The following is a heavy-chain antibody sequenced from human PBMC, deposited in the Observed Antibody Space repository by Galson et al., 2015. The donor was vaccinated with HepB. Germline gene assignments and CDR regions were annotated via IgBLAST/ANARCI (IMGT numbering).Heavy chain of an antibody. Sequence: SVKVSCKASGYSFTRYGISWVRQAPGKGLEWMGWISGHNGDTNYGQKFRDRATMTTDKSTSTAYMELRSLRSDDTAVYFCARDPPIAIAGASDHWRQGTLVTVSS. CDR1: GYSFTRYG. CDR3: ARDPPIAIAGASDH. D-gene: IGHD4/OR15-4a*01. V-gene: IGHV1-18*01. CDR2: ISGHNGDT. J-gene: IGHJ4*02.